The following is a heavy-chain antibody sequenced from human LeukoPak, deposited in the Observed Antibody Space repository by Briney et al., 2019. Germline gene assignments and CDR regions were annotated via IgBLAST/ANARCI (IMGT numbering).Heavy chain of an antibody. D-gene: IGHD6-13*01. CDR1: GYTFTSYG. V-gene: IGHV1-18*01. Sequence: GASVKVSCKASGYTFTSYGVSWVRQAPGQGLEWMGWISAYNGDANYAQKFQGRVTMTTDTSTSTAYMELRSLRSDDTAVYYCARDSRSSWSSVTWGQGTLVTVSS. CDR3: ARDSRSSWSSVT. J-gene: IGHJ4*02. CDR2: ISAYNGDA.